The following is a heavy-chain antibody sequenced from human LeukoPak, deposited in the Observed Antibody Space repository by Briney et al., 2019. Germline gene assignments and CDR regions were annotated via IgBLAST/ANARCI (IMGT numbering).Heavy chain of an antibody. CDR1: GFTFSSYS. CDR2: ISTSSSYI. Sequence: GGSPRLSCAASGFTFSSYSMNWVRQAPGKGPEWVSSISTSSSYIDYADSVKGRFTISRDNSKNTLYLQMNSLRAEDTAVYYCARGITGTTDWFDPWGQGTLVTVSS. D-gene: IGHD1-20*01. CDR3: ARGITGTTDWFDP. V-gene: IGHV3-21*04. J-gene: IGHJ5*02.